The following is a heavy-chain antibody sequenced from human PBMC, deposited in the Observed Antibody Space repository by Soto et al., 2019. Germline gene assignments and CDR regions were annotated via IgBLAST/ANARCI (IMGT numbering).Heavy chain of an antibody. CDR2: IDPSDSYT. CDR1: GYSFTSYW. D-gene: IGHD5-18*01. V-gene: IGHV5-10-1*01. J-gene: IGHJ6*02. Sequence: GESLKISCKGSGYSFTSYWISWVRQMPGKGLEWMGRIDPSDSYTNYSPSFQGHVTISADKSISTAYLQWSSLRAEDTAVYYCARYPDSYGLVWYYGMDVWGQGTTVTVSS. CDR3: ARYPDSYGLVWYYGMDV.